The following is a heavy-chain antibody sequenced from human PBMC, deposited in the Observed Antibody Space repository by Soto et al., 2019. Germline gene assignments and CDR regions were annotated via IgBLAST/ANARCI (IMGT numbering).Heavy chain of an antibody. V-gene: IGHV4-61*01. J-gene: IGHJ3*02. CDR2: IYYSGST. D-gene: IGHD3-22*01. Sequence: LSLTFTVSGGSVSSGSYYWSWIRQPPGKGLEWIGYIYYSGSTNYNPSLKSRVTISVDTSKNQFSLKLSSVTAADTAVYYCARVAYYDSSGYDAFDIWGQGTMVTVSS. CDR1: GGSVSSGSYY. CDR3: ARVAYYDSSGYDAFDI.